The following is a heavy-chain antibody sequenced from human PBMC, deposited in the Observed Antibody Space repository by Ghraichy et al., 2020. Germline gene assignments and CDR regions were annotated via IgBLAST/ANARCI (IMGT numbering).Heavy chain of an antibody. CDR3: ARSSPFYYGSGSPRNGAFDI. V-gene: IGHV1-46*01. J-gene: IGHJ3*02. D-gene: IGHD3-10*01. CDR1: GYTFTSYY. CDR2: INPSGGST. Sequence: ASVKVSCKASGYTFTSYYMHWVRQAPGQGLEWMGIINPSGGSTSYAQKFQGRVTMTRDTSTSTVYMELSSLRSEDTAVYYCARSSPFYYGSGSPRNGAFDIWGQGTMVTVSS.